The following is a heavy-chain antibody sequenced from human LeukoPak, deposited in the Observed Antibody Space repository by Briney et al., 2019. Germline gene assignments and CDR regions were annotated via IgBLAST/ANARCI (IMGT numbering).Heavy chain of an antibody. Sequence: PSETLSLTCTVSGGSISSGDYYWSWIRQPPGEGLEWIGYIYYSGSTNYNPSLKSRVTISVDTSKNQFSLKLSSVTAADTAVYYCARRGRKRDGYNYDLDYWGQGTLVTVSS. J-gene: IGHJ4*02. D-gene: IGHD5-12*01. V-gene: IGHV4-30-4*01. CDR3: ARRGRKRDGYNYDLDY. CDR1: GGSISSGDYY. CDR2: IYYSGST.